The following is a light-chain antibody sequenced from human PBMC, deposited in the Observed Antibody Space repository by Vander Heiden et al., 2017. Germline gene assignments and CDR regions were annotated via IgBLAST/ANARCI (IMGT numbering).Light chain of an antibody. CDR3: QQSYSTLPLT. Sequence: DIQMTQSPSSLSASVGDRVTITCRASQSISSYLNWYQQKPGKAPKLLIHAASSLQSGVPSRFSGSGSGTDFTLTISSLQPEDFATYYCQQSYSTLPLTFGGGTKVEIK. CDR1: QSISSY. CDR2: AAS. J-gene: IGKJ4*01. V-gene: IGKV1-39*01.